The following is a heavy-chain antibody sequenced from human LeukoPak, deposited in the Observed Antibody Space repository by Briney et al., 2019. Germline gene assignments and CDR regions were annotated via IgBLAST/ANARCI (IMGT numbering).Heavy chain of an antibody. D-gene: IGHD3-22*01. CDR3: TTGKPDESSVGY. J-gene: IGHJ4*02. CDR1: GFTLANAW. V-gene: IGHV3-15*01. CDR2: IRSKTDGGTT. Sequence: GGSLSLSCAGSGFTLANAWMSWVPQVPGKGLEWVGRIRSKTDGGTTDYAAPVKGRFTISRDDSKTTLYVQMNRLKTEDTGVYYSTTGKPDESSVGYWGQGTLVTVSS.